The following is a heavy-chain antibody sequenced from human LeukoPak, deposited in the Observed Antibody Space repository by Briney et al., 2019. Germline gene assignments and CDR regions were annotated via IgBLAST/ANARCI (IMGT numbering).Heavy chain of an antibody. V-gene: IGHV4-4*07. CDR2: IFTSGIT. Sequence: PSETLSLTCTVSGGSISLYYWNWIRQPAGKGLEWIGQIFTSGITNYNPSLKSRVTMSVDTSKSQFSLALSSVTAADTAVYYCAREISGSYYNPLGYMDVWGKGTTVTVAS. D-gene: IGHD3-10*01. J-gene: IGHJ6*03. CDR1: GGSISLYY. CDR3: AREISGSYYNPLGYMDV.